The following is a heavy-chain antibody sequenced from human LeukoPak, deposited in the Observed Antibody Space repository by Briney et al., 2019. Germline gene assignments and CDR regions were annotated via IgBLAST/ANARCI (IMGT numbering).Heavy chain of an antibody. CDR2: IIPIFGTA. CDR1: GGTFSSYA. D-gene: IGHD6-13*01. Sequence: SVKVSCKASGGTFSSYAISWVRQAPGQGLEWMGRIIPIFGTANYAQKFQGRVTITTDESTSTAYMELSSLRSEDTAVYYCARVEAAGSLGSGSFDYWGQGTLVTVSS. J-gene: IGHJ4*02. CDR3: ARVEAAGSLGSGSFDY. V-gene: IGHV1-69*05.